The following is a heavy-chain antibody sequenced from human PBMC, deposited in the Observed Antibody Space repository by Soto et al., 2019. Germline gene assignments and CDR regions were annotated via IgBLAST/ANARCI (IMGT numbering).Heavy chain of an antibody. CDR3: ARAYDSSGPHVPGY. V-gene: IGHV4-30-2*01. D-gene: IGHD3-22*01. CDR2: IYHSGST. Sequence: SETLSLTCAVSGGSISSGGYSWSWIRQPPGKGLEWIGYIYHSGSTYYNPSLKSRVTISVDRSKNQFSLKLSSVTAADTAVYYCARAYDSSGPHVPGYWGQGTLVTVSS. CDR1: GGSISSGGYS. J-gene: IGHJ4*02.